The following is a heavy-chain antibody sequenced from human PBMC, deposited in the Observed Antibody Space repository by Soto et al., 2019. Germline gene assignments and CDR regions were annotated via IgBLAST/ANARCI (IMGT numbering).Heavy chain of an antibody. CDR3: ARRSFQAFDI. V-gene: IGHV5-51*01. CDR1: GNSFTTYW. CDR2: IYPGDSYT. Sequence: GESLKISCKGSGNSFTTYWIDWVRQKPGTGLEWMGIIYPGDSYTTYSPSFQGQVTISADKSISTAYLQWSSLKASDSAIYYCARRSFQAFDIWGQGTMVTVSS. J-gene: IGHJ3*02.